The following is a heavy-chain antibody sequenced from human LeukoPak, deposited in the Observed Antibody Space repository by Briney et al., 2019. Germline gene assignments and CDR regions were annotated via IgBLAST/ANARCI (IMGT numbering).Heavy chain of an antibody. CDR2: ISSSSYI. D-gene: IGHD2-2*02. V-gene: IGHV3-21*01. J-gene: IGHJ6*03. CDR3: ARESGYCSSTSCYKVGLYYYYYMDV. CDR1: GFTFSSYS. Sequence: GSLRLSCAASGFTFSSYSMNWVRQAPGKGLDWVSSISSSSYIYYADSVKGRVTISRDNANNSLYLKMNSLRAEDTAVYYCARESGYCSSTSCYKVGLYYYYYMDVWGKGTTVTVSS.